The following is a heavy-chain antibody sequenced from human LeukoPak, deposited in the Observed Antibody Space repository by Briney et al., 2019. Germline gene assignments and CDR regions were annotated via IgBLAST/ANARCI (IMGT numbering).Heavy chain of an antibody. D-gene: IGHD4-17*01. CDR1: GGSFNSSIW. CDR2: ISHSGST. V-gene: IGHV4-4*02. CDR3: ARGTVTPDY. J-gene: IGHJ4*02. Sequence: SETLSLTCTVSGGSFNSSIWWSWVRQPPGKGLEWIGEISHSGSTNYNPSLQSRVTISVDKSKNHFSLNLNSVTAADTAVYYCARGTVTPDYWGQGTLVTVSS.